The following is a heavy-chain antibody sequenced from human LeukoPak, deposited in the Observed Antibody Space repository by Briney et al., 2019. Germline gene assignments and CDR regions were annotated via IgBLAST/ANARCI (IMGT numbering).Heavy chain of an antibody. D-gene: IGHD6-13*01. Sequence: GGSLRLSCAASGFTVSSNYMSWVRQAPGKGLEWVSVIYSGGSTYYADSVKGRFTISRDNSKNTLYLQMNRLRAEDTAVYYCARYIAAAGRYFDYWGQGPLVTVSS. CDR3: ARYIAAAGRYFDY. CDR1: GFTVSSNY. J-gene: IGHJ4*02. CDR2: IYSGGST. V-gene: IGHV3-66*02.